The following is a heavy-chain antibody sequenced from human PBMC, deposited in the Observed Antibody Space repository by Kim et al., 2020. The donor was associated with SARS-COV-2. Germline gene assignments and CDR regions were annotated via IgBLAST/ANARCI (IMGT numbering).Heavy chain of an antibody. D-gene: IGHD2-21*01. CDR3: ARSYSGTPYDY. V-gene: IGHV4-39*01. Sequence: HPSHQSGVTISVDTSKNRFSLKLSSVSAADTAVYYCARSYSGTPYDYWGQGTLVTVSS. J-gene: IGHJ4*02.